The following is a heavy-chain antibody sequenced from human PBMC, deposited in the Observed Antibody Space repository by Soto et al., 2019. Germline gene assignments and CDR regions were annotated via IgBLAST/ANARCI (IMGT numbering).Heavy chain of an antibody. CDR1: GFNLRTNG. D-gene: IGHD2-15*01. V-gene: IGHV3-23*01. J-gene: IGHJ4*02. Sequence: EIQLSQSGGGFVQPGGSLRLSCAGTGFNLRTNGVSWVRQAPGRGLEWVASFSGRADDTWHADSLKGRFTISRDNSKNTLYLQMDRLRADDTALYYCAGHGGYSYFGQGTLVTVSS. CDR3: AGHGGYSY. CDR2: FSGRADDT.